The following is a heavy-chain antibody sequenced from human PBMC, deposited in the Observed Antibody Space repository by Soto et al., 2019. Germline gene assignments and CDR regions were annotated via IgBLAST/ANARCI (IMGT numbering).Heavy chain of an antibody. CDR1: GFTFISYA. CDR3: VKGQQLVLSWFDP. Sequence: LRLSCSASGFTFISYAMHWVRQAPGKGLEYVSAISSNGGSTYYADSVKGRFTISRDNSKNTLYLQMSSLRAEDTAVYYCVKGQQLVLSWFDPWGQGTLVTVSS. V-gene: IGHV3-64D*06. J-gene: IGHJ5*02. D-gene: IGHD6-13*01. CDR2: ISSNGGST.